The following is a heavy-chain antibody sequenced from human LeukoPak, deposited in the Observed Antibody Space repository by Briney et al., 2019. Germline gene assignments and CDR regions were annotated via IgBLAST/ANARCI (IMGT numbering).Heavy chain of an antibody. J-gene: IGHJ4*02. V-gene: IGHV3-7*01. D-gene: IGHD6-13*01. Sequence: GGSLRLSCAAAGFTFSSYGMHWVRQAPSKWLEWVANIKMDGSEKYYQDSVKGRFTISRDNAKNSVYLQMDSLRAADTAVYYCARIGSTWYIFDFWGQGTLVTASS. CDR1: GFTFSSYG. CDR3: ARIGSTWYIFDF. CDR2: IKMDGSEK.